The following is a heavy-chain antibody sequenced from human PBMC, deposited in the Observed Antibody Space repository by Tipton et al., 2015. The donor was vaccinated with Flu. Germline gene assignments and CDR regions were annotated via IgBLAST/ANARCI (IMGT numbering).Heavy chain of an antibody. CDR3: ATYDFWSGFYYGNGRDV. D-gene: IGHD3-3*01. CDR1: GFTFSSYE. CDR2: ISNSGTAM. Sequence: SLRLSCAASGFTFSSYEMNWVRQAPGKGLEWVSYISNSGTAMNYADPVKGRFTISRDNTQNSLYLQMNNLRAEDTATYYCATYDFWSGFYYGNGRDVWGQGTAVTVSS. V-gene: IGHV3-48*03. J-gene: IGHJ6*02.